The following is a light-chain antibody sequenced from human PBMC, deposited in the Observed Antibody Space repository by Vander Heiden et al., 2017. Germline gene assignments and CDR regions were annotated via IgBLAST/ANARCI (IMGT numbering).Light chain of an antibody. Sequence: DILITQSPDSLAVSLGERATLNCKSSQSVLYSSKNKNYLAWYQQKPGQPPKLLIYWASTRESGVPDRFSGSGSGTDFTLTISSLQAEDVAVYYCQQYYSTPLSFGGGTKVEIK. J-gene: IGKJ4*01. CDR2: WAS. CDR1: QSVLYSSKNKNY. V-gene: IGKV4-1*01. CDR3: QQYYSTPLS.